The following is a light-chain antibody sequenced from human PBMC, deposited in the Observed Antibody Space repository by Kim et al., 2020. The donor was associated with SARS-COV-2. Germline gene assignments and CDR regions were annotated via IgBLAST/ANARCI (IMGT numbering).Light chain of an antibody. CDR3: QQYATSPPYT. J-gene: IGKJ2*01. CDR2: DVS. V-gene: IGKV3-20*01. Sequence: GEGATLSCTASQTVGSGTLAWYQQRRGQAPRLLVHDVSNRATGIPDRFSGSGSGTDFSLTISRVEPEDFAVYFCQQYATSPPYTFGQGTKLEI. CDR1: QTVGSGT.